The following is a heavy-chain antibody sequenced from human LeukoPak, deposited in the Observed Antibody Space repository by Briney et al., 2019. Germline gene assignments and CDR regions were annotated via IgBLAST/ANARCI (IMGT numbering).Heavy chain of an antibody. Sequence: GGSLRLSCAASGFTFSSYAMSWVRQAPGKGLEWVSAISGSGGSTYYAYSVKGRFTISRDNSKNTLYLQMNSLRAEDTAVYYCAKAADYYDSSGYYPSGTIFDYWGQGTLVTVSS. CDR3: AKAADYYDSSGYYPSGTIFDY. V-gene: IGHV3-23*01. CDR1: GFTFSSYA. D-gene: IGHD3-22*01. J-gene: IGHJ4*02. CDR2: ISGSGGST.